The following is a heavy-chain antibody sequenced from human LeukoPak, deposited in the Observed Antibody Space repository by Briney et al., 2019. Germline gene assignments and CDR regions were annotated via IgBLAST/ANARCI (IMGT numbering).Heavy chain of an antibody. CDR1: GFTFSSYA. J-gene: IGHJ4*02. D-gene: IGHD6-19*01. CDR2: ISYDGSNK. V-gene: IGHV3-30-3*01. Sequence: PGGSLRLSCAASGFTFSSYAMHWVRQAPGKGLEWVAVISYDGSNKYYADSVKGRFTISRGNSKNSLYLQMNSLRAEDTAVYYCARERSSGFDYWGQGTLVTVSS. CDR3: ARERSSGFDY.